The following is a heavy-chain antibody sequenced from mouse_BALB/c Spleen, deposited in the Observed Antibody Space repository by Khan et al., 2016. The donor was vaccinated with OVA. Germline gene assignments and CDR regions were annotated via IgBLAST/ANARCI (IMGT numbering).Heavy chain of an antibody. D-gene: IGHD2-4*01. CDR2: IWSGGST. V-gene: IGHV2-2*02. CDR1: GFSLTTYG. CDR3: ARNYDYDEGLAY. Sequence: VEPVESGPGLVQPSQSLSITCTVSGFSLTTYGVHWVRQSPGKGLEWLGVIWSGGSTDYNAAFISRLSISKDSSKSQVFFKMNSLQVNDTAIYYCARNYDYDEGLAYWGQGTLVTVSA. J-gene: IGHJ3*01.